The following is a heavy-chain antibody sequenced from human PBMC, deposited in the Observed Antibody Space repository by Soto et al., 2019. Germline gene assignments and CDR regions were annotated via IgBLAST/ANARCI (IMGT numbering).Heavy chain of an antibody. D-gene: IGHD5-12*01. V-gene: IGHV4-39*01. CDR1: GGSLSSSSYY. CDR3: ARHGYSGYEGLYDY. Sequence: SETLSLTCTVSGGSLSSSSYYWGWISQLPGKGLEWIGSIYYSGATHYNPSLKSRLTISVDSSKNHFSLKLSSVTAADTAVYFCARHGYSGYEGLYDYWGQGTLVTVSS. J-gene: IGHJ4*02. CDR2: IYYSGAT.